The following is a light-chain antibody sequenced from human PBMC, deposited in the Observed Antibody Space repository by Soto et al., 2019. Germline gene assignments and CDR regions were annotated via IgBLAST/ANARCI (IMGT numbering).Light chain of an antibody. CDR1: QGIRND. Sequence: DIQMTQFQSSLSASVGDRVTITCRAIQGIRNDLGWYQQKPGKAPKRLIYSASSLKSGVPSRFSGSGSGTEFNLAISSLQPEDSSTFYCLQHSTYPLTFGQGTKVEIK. CDR2: SAS. J-gene: IGKJ1*01. V-gene: IGKV1-17*01. CDR3: LQHSTYPLT.